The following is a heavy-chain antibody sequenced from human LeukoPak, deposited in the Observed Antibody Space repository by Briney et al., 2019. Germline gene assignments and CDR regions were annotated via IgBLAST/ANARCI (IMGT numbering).Heavy chain of an antibody. Sequence: GGSLRLSCAASGFTFSSYAMSWVRQTPGKGLEWVSAISGSGGSTYYADSVKGRFTISRDNSKNTLYLQMNSLRAEDTAVYYCAKGGWDCSGGSCYSGYFDYWGQGTLVTVSS. CDR3: AKGGWDCSGGSCYSGYFDY. D-gene: IGHD2-15*01. J-gene: IGHJ4*02. CDR1: GFTFSSYA. CDR2: ISGSGGST. V-gene: IGHV3-23*01.